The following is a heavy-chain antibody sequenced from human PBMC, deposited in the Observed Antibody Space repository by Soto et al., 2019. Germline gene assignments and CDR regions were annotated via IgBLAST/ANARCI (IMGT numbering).Heavy chain of an antibody. Sequence: SETLSLTYTVSGGSISRGRYYWSWIRQHPGKGLEWIGYIYYSGSTYYNPSLKSRVTISVDTSKNQFSLKLSSVTAADTAVYYCARGGPLLWFGEQLSQNYYHYGMDVWGQGTTVTVSS. D-gene: IGHD3-10*01. J-gene: IGHJ6*02. CDR1: GGSISRGRYY. V-gene: IGHV4-31*03. CDR2: IYYSGST. CDR3: ARGGPLLWFGEQLSQNYYHYGMDV.